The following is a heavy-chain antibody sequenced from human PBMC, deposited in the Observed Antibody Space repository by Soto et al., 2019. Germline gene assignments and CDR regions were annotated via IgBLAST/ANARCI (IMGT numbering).Heavy chain of an antibody. J-gene: IGHJ5*02. V-gene: IGHV3-21*01. CDR1: GFTFSSYS. CDR2: ISSSSSYI. Sequence: EVQLVESGGGLVKPGGSLRLSCAASGFTFSSYSMNWVRQAPGKGLEWVSSISSSSSYIYYADSVKGRFTISRDNAKHSLYLQMNSVRAEDTAVYYWARVRDIVVVPAAVSWFDPWGQGTLVTVSS. D-gene: IGHD2-2*01. CDR3: ARVRDIVVVPAAVSWFDP.